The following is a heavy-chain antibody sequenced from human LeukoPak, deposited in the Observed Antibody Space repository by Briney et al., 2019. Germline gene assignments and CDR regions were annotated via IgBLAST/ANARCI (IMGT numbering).Heavy chain of an antibody. CDR2: ISWNSGSI. V-gene: IGHV3-9*01. CDR1: GFIFNNYA. J-gene: IGHJ4*02. Sequence: GGSLRLSCADSGFIFNNYAMHWVRQPPGKGLEWVSGISWNSGSIDYADSVKGRFTISRDNAKNSLYLQMNSLGVEDTAFYYCAKDNRRHYTSGPNPDSLHWGQGALVTVSS. CDR3: AKDNRRHYTSGPNPDSLH. D-gene: IGHD6-19*01.